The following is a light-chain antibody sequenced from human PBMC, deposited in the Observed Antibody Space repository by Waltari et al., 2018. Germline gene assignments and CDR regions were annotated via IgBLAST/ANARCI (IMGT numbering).Light chain of an antibody. CDR2: MGS. Sequence: DIVMTQSPLSLPVTPGEPASISCRSSQSLLHVDGYNYLDWYLQKPGQSPQVLIYMGSNRAAGVPDRLSGSGSGTDFTLKISRVEAEDVGVYYCMQPLETPWTFGQGTKVEIK. CDR1: QSLLHVDGYNY. V-gene: IGKV2-28*01. CDR3: MQPLETPWT. J-gene: IGKJ1*01.